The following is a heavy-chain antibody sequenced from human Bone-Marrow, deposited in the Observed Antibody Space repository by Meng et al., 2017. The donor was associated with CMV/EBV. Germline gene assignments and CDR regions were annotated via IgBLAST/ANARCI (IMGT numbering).Heavy chain of an antibody. CDR3: ARDCPPDSSTCGDFQH. V-gene: IGHV1-18*01. CDR1: GYTFTSYG. Sequence: ASVKVSCKASGYTFTSYGISWVRQAPGQGLEWMGWISAYNGNTNYAQKLQGRVTMTTDTSTSTAYMELRSLRSDDTAVYYCARDCPPDSSTCGDFQHWGQGTLVTVSS. D-gene: IGHD4-11*01. J-gene: IGHJ1*01. CDR2: ISAYNGNT.